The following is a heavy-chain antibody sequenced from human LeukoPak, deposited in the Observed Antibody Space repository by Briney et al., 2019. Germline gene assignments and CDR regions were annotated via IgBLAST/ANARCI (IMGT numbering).Heavy chain of an antibody. CDR2: INHSGST. V-gene: IGHV4-34*01. J-gene: IGHJ4*02. Sequence: SETLSLTCAVYGGSFSGYYWSWIRQPPGKGLEWIGEINHSGSTNYNPSLKSRVTISVDTSKNQLSLKLSSVTAADTAVYYCARGRRYDILTGYRYFDYWGQGTLVTVSS. D-gene: IGHD3-9*01. CDR1: GGSFSGYY. CDR3: ARGRRYDILTGYRYFDY.